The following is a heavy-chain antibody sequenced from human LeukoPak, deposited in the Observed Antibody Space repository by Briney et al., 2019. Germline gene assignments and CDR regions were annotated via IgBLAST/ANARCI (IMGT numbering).Heavy chain of an antibody. V-gene: IGHV3-21*04. CDR2: ISGRSADI. CDR3: ARPSQVAYDSSGYLDY. Sequence: PGGSLRLSCAASGFTFSSYAMNWVRQAPGKGLEWVSSISGRSADIYYADSVKGRFTISRDNAKNSVFLQMNSLRAEDTAVYYCARPSQVAYDSSGYLDYWGQGAQVTVSS. CDR1: GFTFSSYA. D-gene: IGHD3-22*01. J-gene: IGHJ4*02.